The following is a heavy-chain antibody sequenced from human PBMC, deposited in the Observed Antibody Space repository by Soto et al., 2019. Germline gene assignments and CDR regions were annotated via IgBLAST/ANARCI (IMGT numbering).Heavy chain of an antibody. CDR2: VDPEDGKS. CDR3: AIIVGATRIDY. V-gene: IGHV1-69-2*01. Sequence: EVQLVQSGAEVKKPGATVKISCTASGYTFTDYYINWVQQAPGKGLEWMGFVDPEDGKSTYAENFQGRVSITADTSRATAYMELCSLRSEDTAVYFCAIIVGATRIDYWGQGTLVTVSS. D-gene: IGHD1-26*01. CDR1: GYTFTDYY. J-gene: IGHJ4*02.